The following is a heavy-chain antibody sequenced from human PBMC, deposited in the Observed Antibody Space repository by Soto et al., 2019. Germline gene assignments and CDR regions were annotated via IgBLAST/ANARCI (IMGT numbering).Heavy chain of an antibody. V-gene: IGHV5-51*01. CDR2: IYPGDSDT. D-gene: IGHD6-13*01. CDR1: GYSFSVYW. Sequence: GESLKISCKGSGYSFSVYWIGWVRQMPGKGLEWMGIIYPGDSDTRYSPSFQGQVTVSADKSIDTAYLQWRSLKASDTAVYYCARHHGSPGSYFGLDVWGQGTTVTVSS. J-gene: IGHJ6*02. CDR3: ARHHGSPGSYFGLDV.